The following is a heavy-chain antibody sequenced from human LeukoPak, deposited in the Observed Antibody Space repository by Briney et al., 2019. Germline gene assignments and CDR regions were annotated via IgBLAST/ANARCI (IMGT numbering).Heavy chain of an antibody. V-gene: IGHV3-21*01. CDR1: GFTFSSYS. J-gene: IGHJ6*03. Sequence: GGSLRLSCAASGFTFSSYSMNWVRQAPGKGLEWVSSISSSSSYIYYADSVKGRFTISRDNAKNSLYLQMNSLRAEDTAAYYCASDNRPLEWFSNYYYYYMDVWGKGTTVTVSS. D-gene: IGHD3-3*01. CDR3: ASDNRPLEWFSNYYYYYMDV. CDR2: ISSSSSYI.